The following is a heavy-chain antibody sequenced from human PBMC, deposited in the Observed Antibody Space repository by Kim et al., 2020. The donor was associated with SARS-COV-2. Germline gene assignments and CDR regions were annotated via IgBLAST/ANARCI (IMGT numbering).Heavy chain of an antibody. V-gene: IGHV3-49*04. CDR2: IRSKAYGGKT. J-gene: IGHJ4*02. CDR1: GFTFGDYA. Sequence: GGSLRLSCTASGFTFGDYAMSWVRQAPGKGLEWVGVIRSKAYGGKTEYAASGKGRFTSSRDDSKSIAYLQMNSLKTEGTAVYYCTRADYWGQGALVTASS. CDR3: TRADY.